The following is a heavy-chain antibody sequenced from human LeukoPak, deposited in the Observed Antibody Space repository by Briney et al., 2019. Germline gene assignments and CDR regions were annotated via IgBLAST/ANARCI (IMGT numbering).Heavy chain of an antibody. CDR2: IYYSGST. CDR1: GFTFSSYSMN. V-gene: IGHV4-39*01. J-gene: IGHJ4*02. CDR3: ARAPYDFWSGYYIHFDY. D-gene: IGHD3-3*01. Sequence: GSLRLSCAASGFTFSSYSMNWVRQPPGKGLEWIGSIYYSGSTYYNPSLKSRVTISVDTSKNQFSLKLSSVTAADTAVYYCARAPYDFWSGYYIHFDYWGQGTLVTVSS.